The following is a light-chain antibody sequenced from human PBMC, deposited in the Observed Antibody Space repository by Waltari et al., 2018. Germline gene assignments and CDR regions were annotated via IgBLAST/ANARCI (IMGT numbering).Light chain of an antibody. CDR3: QQGNSYPPT. CDR2: YAN. J-gene: IGKJ4*01. Sequence: IQMSQPPSSLSAASGDGITTTCRASQGISNYLNWYQQKPGKAPTLLIYYANSLERGVPSRFSGSGSGTEFTLTISSLQPEDFATYYCQQGNSYPPTFGGRTKVEIK. CDR1: QGISNY. V-gene: IGKV1-17*01.